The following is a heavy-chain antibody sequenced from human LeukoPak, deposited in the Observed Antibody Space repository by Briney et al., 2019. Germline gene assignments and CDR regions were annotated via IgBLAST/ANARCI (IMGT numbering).Heavy chain of an antibody. J-gene: IGHJ4*02. V-gene: IGHV3-30-3*01. D-gene: IGHD1-26*01. CDR2: ISYDGSNK. CDR3: RGSYYSGFDY. Sequence: GGPLRLSCAASGFTFSSYAMHWVRQAPGKGLEWVAVISYDGSNKYYADSVKGRFTISRDNSKNTLYLQMNSLRAEDTAVYYCRGSYYSGFDYWGQGTLVTVSS. CDR1: GFTFSSYA.